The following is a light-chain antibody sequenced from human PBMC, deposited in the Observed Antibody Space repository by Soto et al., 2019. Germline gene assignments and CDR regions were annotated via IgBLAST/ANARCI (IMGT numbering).Light chain of an antibody. V-gene: IGLV1-44*01. J-gene: IGLJ1*01. Sequence: VLTQPPPASGTPGQRVAISCSGSNSNIGRNPVNWYQQLPGTAPKLLIYSENQRPSGVPDRFSGSKSGTSASLAISGLQSEDEADYYCAAWDDRLNGYVFGTGTKVTVL. CDR3: AAWDDRLNGYV. CDR2: SEN. CDR1: NSNIGRNP.